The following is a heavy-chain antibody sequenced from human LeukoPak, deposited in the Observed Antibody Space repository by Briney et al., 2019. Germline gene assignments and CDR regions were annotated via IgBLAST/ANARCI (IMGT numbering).Heavy chain of an antibody. CDR2: INHSGST. Sequence: SETLSLTCAVYGGSFSGYYWSWIRQPPGKGLESIGEINHSGSTNYNPSLKSRVTISVDTSKNQFSLKLSSVTAADTAVYYCARVERAAAGTDVNDYWGQGTLVTVSS. CDR1: GGSFSGYY. D-gene: IGHD6-13*01. CDR3: ARVERAAAGTDVNDY. J-gene: IGHJ4*02. V-gene: IGHV4-34*01.